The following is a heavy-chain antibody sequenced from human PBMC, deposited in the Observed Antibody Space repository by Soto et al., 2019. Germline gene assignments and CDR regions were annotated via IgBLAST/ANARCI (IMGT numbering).Heavy chain of an antibody. D-gene: IGHD3-3*01. J-gene: IGHJ5*02. Sequence: QVQLVQSGAEMKRPGASVKVSCKAPADTFTSYYLNWVRQAPGQGLEWMGVINPHGGSTKFAQKFQGRVTMPRDTSRSTVYMELRSLTSENTAVYYCARSSGGNFGIIIEGNNWFGRWGQGTLVTVSS. CDR2: INPHGGST. CDR3: ARSSGGNFGIIIEGNNWFGR. CDR1: ADTFTSYY. V-gene: IGHV1-46*01.